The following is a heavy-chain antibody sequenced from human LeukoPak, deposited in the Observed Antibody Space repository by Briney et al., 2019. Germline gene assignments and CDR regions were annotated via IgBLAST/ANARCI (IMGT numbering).Heavy chain of an antibody. J-gene: IGHJ3*02. CDR3: ARPGIVGADYAFDI. CDR1: GYSFTSYW. V-gene: IGHV5-51*01. D-gene: IGHD1-26*01. Sequence: GESLKISCKGSGYSFTSYWIGWVRPMPGKGLEWMGIIYPGDSDTRYRPFFQGQVTFSDDKTISTAYLQWSSLKASDTAMYYCARPGIVGADYAFDIWGQGTMVTVSS. CDR2: IYPGDSDT.